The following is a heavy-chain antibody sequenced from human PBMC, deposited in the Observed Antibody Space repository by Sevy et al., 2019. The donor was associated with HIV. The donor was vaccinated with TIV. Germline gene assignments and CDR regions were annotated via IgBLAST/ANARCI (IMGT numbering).Heavy chain of an antibody. J-gene: IGHJ4*02. V-gene: IGHV3-30-3*01. D-gene: IGHD2-21*02. CDR2: VASHGNYK. CDR1: GFTFRRYD. Sequence: GGSLGLSCAASGFTFRRYDMHWVRQAPGRGLEWVAVVASHGNYKSFADFVRGRFTISRDNARNSLDLQMTSLRTEDTAVYYCARLQSCGGDCYYFDSWGQGALVTVSS. CDR3: ARLQSCGGDCYYFDS.